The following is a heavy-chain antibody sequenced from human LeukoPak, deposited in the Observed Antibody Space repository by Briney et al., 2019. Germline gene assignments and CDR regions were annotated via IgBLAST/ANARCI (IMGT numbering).Heavy chain of an antibody. J-gene: IGHJ4*02. CDR3: ARHDSSGYTYFYY. Sequence: SETLSLTCTVSGGSMSNYYWNWIRQPPGKGLEWIGYIYYSGNTNYNPSLKSRVTISVDTSENQFSLKLTSVTAADTAVYYCARHDSSGYTYFYYWGQGTLVTVSS. CDR2: IYYSGNT. V-gene: IGHV4-59*01. CDR1: GGSMSNYY. D-gene: IGHD3-22*01.